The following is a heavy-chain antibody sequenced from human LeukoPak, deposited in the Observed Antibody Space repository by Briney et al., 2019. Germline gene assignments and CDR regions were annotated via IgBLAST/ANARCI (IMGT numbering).Heavy chain of an antibody. CDR3: ATLFGELIDY. J-gene: IGHJ4*02. V-gene: IGHV1-24*01. D-gene: IGHD3-10*02. Sequence: ASVKVSCKVSGYTLTELSMHWVRQAPGKGLEWMGGFDPEDGETVYAQKFQGRVTMTEDTSTDAAYMELSSLRSEDTAVYYCATLFGELIDYWGQGTLVTVSS. CDR2: FDPEDGET. CDR1: GYTLTELS.